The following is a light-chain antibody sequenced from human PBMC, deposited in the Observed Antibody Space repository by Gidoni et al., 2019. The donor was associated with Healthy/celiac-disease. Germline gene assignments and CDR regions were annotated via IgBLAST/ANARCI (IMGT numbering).Light chain of an antibody. CDR2: EVS. CDR1: SSDVGGYTS. CDR3: SSYAGSNNVV. V-gene: IGLV2-8*01. Sequence: QSALTHPPSATGRTGPPVPISCTGTSSDVGGYTSVSWYQQHQGKAPKLMIYEVSKRPSGVPDRFSGSKSGNTASLTVSGLQAEDEADYYCSSYAGSNNVVFGGGTKLTVL. J-gene: IGLJ2*01.